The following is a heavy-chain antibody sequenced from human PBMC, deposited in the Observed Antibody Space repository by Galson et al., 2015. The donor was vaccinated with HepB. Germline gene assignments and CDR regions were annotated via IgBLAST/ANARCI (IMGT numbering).Heavy chain of an antibody. D-gene: IGHD1-1*01. Sequence: SVKVSCKASGYIFNNYNIHWVRQAPGQGLEWMGYRNPNIAGTQYAQKFQGRVTMTRDPSISTSYMELSRLTSDDTAVYYCVRGGWHDPGENYWGQGTLVTVSS. J-gene: IGHJ4*02. V-gene: IGHV1-2*02. CDR1: GYIFNNYN. CDR3: VRGGWHDPGENY. CDR2: RNPNIAGT.